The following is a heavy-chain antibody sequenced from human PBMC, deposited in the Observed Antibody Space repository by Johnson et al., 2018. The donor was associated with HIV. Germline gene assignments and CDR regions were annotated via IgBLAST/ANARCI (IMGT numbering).Heavy chain of an antibody. J-gene: IGHJ3*02. V-gene: IGHV3-30*03. CDR2: ISYDGGNK. D-gene: IGHD1-26*01. Sequence: QVQLVESGGGVVQPGRSLRLSCAASRFTFSSYGMHWVRQAPGKGLEWVAVISYDGGNKYYADSVKGRFTISRDNSKNTLYLQMNSLRAEDTAVYYCITGGSGTIPSGAFDIWGQGTMVTVSS. CDR3: ITGGSGTIPSGAFDI. CDR1: RFTFSSYG.